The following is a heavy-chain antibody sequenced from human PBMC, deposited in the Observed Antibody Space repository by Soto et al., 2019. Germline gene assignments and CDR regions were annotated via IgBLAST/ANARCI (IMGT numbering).Heavy chain of an antibody. CDR2: IYYSGST. Sequence: SETLSLTCTVSGGSISSYYWSWIRQPPGKGLEWIGYIYYSGSTNYNPSLKSRVTISVDTSKNQFSLKLSSVTAADTAVYYCAREHIVVGRDWFDPWGQGTLITVSS. CDR3: AREHIVVGRDWFDP. D-gene: IGHD2-21*01. J-gene: IGHJ5*02. CDR1: GGSISSYY. V-gene: IGHV4-59*01.